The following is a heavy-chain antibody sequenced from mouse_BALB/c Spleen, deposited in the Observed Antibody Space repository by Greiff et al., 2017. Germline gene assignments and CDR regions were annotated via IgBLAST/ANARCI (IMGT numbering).Heavy chain of an antibody. CDR1: GFTFSSYW. CDR3: TKYGNYRFAY. Sequence: EVHLVESGGGLVQPGGSMKLSCVASGFTFSSYWMSWVRQSPEKGLEWVAEIRLKSDNYATHYAESVKGKFTISRDDSKSRLYLQMNSLRAEDTGIYYCTKYGNYRFAYWGQGTLVTVSA. D-gene: IGHD2-10*02. CDR2: IRLKSDNYAT. J-gene: IGHJ3*01. V-gene: IGHV6-6*02.